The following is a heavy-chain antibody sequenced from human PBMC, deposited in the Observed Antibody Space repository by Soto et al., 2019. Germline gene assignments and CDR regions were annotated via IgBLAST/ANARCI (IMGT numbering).Heavy chain of an antibody. D-gene: IGHD6-13*01. V-gene: IGHV3-23*01. CDR2: VSGSGLYT. CDR3: AKDLIAATGTPSYYFDS. Sequence: EVQLLESGGDLVQPGGSLRLSCVASGFTFDTYAISWVRQAPGKGLEWVSTVSGSGLYTYYTDSVKGRFTISRDNPRNTLYLQMNSLRLEDTAVYFCAKDLIAATGTPSYYFDSWGQGTLVTVSS. CDR1: GFTFDTYA. J-gene: IGHJ4*02.